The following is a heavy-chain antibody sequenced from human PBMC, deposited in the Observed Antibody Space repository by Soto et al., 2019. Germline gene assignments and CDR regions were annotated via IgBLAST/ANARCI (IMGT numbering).Heavy chain of an antibody. Sequence: EVQLVESGGGLVQPRGSLRLSCAASGFTFSSYSMNWVRQAPGKGLEWVSYISSSSSTIYYADSVKGRFTISRDNAKNSLYLQMNSLRAEDTAVYYCARREYSGYDAWGQGTLVTVSS. D-gene: IGHD5-12*01. V-gene: IGHV3-48*01. CDR1: GFTFSSYS. J-gene: IGHJ5*02. CDR3: ARREYSGYDA. CDR2: ISSSSSTI.